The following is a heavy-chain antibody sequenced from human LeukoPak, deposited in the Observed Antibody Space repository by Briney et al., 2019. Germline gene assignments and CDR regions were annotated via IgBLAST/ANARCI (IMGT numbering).Heavy chain of an antibody. V-gene: IGHV4-39*01. Sequence: PSETLSLTCTVSGGSISSSSNYWGWIRQPPGKGLEWIGSIYYSGSTYYNPSLKSRVTISVDTSKNQFSLKLSSVTAADTAVYYCARNQYGSGSKLFDPWGQGALVTVSS. CDR3: ARNQYGSGSKLFDP. D-gene: IGHD3-10*01. CDR2: IYYSGST. CDR1: GGSISSSSNY. J-gene: IGHJ5*02.